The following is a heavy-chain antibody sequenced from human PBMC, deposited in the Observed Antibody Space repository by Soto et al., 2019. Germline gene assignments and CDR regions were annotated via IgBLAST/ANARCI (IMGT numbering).Heavy chain of an antibody. CDR2: INQAGGEQ. D-gene: IGHD1-26*01. Sequence: EVQLVESGGGLVQPGGSLRLSCAASGFTFSRYWMSWVRQAPGKGLEWVANINQAGGEQDYLGSVRGQFTVSRDNAKKSLYLQMNSLRAEDTAMYYCARAGSSLISEANWFDPWGQGTLVIVSS. CDR1: GFTFSRYW. V-gene: IGHV3-7*05. CDR3: ARAGSSLISEANWFDP. J-gene: IGHJ5*02.